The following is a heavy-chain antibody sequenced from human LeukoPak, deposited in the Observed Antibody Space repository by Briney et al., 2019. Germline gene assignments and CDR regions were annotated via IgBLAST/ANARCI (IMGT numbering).Heavy chain of an antibody. D-gene: IGHD4-23*01. J-gene: IGHJ6*03. CDR3: ARGGHDYGGNGGYYYYMDV. CDR2: MNPNSGNT. Sequence: ASVKVSCKASGYTFTSYDINWVRQATGQGLEWMGWMNPNSGNTGYAQKFQGRVTMTRNTSISTAYMELSGLRSEDTAVYYCARGGHDYGGNGGYYYYMDVWGKGTTVTVSS. V-gene: IGHV1-8*01. CDR1: GYTFTSYD.